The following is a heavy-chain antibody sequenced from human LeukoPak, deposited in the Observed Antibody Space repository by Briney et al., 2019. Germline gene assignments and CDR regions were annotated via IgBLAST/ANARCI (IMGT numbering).Heavy chain of an antibody. V-gene: IGHV4-31*03. CDR2: FYNSG. CDR1: GGSISSGDSY. J-gene: IGHJ4*02. CDR3: ARETGGGYSYGV. D-gene: IGHD5-18*01. Sequence: QTLCLTCTVSGGSISSGDSYWSWIRQHPEKGLEWIGYFYNSGYYNPSLKGRGTISVDTSKNQFSLELRSVTPADTAVYYCARETGGGYSYGVWGQGTVATVSS.